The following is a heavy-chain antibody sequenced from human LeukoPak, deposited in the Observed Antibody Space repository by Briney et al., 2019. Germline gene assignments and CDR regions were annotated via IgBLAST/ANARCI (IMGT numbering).Heavy chain of an antibody. CDR2: IYYGGST. CDR1: GGSISRNN. CDR3: ARLGIVGATEPWFDP. D-gene: IGHD1-26*01. J-gene: IGHJ5*02. V-gene: IGHV4-59*08. Sequence: PSETLSLTCTVSGGSISRNNWSWIRQSPGKGLEWIGYIYYGGSTNYNPSLKSRVTISADTSKNQFSLKLSSVTAADTAVYYCARLGIVGATEPWFDPWGQGTLVTVSS.